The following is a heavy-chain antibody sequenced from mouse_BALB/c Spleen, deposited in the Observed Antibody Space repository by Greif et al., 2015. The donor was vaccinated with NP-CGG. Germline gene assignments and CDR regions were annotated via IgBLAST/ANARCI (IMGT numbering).Heavy chain of an antibody. CDR3: ARDGGRYDGRNYYAMDY. CDR2: ISYDGSN. D-gene: IGHD2-14*01. V-gene: IGHV3-6*02. J-gene: IGHJ4*01. Sequence: EVQLVESGPGLVKPSQSLSLTCSVTGYSITSGYYWNWIRQFPGNKLEWMGYISYDGSNNYNPSLKNRISITRDTSKNQFFLKLNSVTTEDTATYYCARDGGRYDGRNYYAMDYWGQGTSVTVSS. CDR1: GYSITSGYY.